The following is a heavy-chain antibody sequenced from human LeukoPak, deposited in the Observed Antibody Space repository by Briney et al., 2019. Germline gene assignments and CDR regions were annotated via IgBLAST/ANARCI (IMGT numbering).Heavy chain of an antibody. CDR1: GFTFSSYW. D-gene: IGHD3-10*01. CDR3: ARGFVVRGVNLD. J-gene: IGHJ4*02. Sequence: GGSLRLSCAASGFTFSSYWMHWVRQAPGEGLVWVSRINSDGSSTSYADSVKGRFTISRDNAKNTLYLQMNSLRAEDTAVYYCARGFVVRGVNLDWGQGTLVTVSS. CDR2: INSDGSST. V-gene: IGHV3-74*01.